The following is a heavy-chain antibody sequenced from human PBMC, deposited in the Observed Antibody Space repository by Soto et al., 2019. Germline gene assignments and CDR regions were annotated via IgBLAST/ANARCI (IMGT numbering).Heavy chain of an antibody. Sequence: EVQLVESGGGLIQPGGSLRLSCAVSGFTVSNNYMSWVRQAPGKGLEGVSVIYSGGYTAYGDSVKGRFTISRDNSKNTLSLKMNTRGAAAPAVYYWATLGGGGGYWGQGTLVTVSS. CDR3: ATLGGGGGY. CDR2: IYSGGYT. CDR1: GFTVSNNY. D-gene: IGHD3-16*01. V-gene: IGHV3-53*01. J-gene: IGHJ4*02.